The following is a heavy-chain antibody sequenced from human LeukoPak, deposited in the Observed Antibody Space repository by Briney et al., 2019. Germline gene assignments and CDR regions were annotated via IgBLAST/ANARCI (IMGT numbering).Heavy chain of an antibody. V-gene: IGHV4-59*01. D-gene: IGHD6-13*01. Sequence: SETLSLTCPVSGGSISSYYWSWIRQPPGKGLEWIGYIYYSGSTNYNPSLKSRVTISVDTSKNQFSLKLSSVTAADTAVYYCARAAAGRYYYYYMDVWGKGTTVTVSS. CDR1: GGSISSYY. J-gene: IGHJ6*03. CDR3: ARAAAGRYYYYYMDV. CDR2: IYYSGST.